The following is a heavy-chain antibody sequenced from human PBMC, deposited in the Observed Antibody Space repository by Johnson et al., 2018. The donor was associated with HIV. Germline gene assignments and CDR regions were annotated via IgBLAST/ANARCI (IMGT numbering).Heavy chain of an antibody. D-gene: IGHD2-2*01. V-gene: IGHV3-30-3*01. J-gene: IGHJ3*02. CDR2: TSNDGGNK. CDR3: AKGDIVVVPAADYSSSSVDI. Sequence: QVQLVESGGGAVQPGRSLRLSCAASGFTFSHYSMHWVRQAPGKGLEWLAVTSNDGGNKYYSDSVKGRFTISRDNSKNTLYLQMNSLRAEDTAVYYCAKGDIVVVPAADYSSSSVDIWGQGTMVTVSS. CDR1: GFTFSHYS.